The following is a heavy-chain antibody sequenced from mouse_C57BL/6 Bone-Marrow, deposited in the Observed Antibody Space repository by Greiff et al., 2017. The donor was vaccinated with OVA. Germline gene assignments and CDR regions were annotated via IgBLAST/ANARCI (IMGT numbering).Heavy chain of an antibody. J-gene: IGHJ2*01. Sequence: EVQLVESGGGLVQPGDSLSLSCAASGFTFTNYYMSWVRQPPGKALEWLAFIKNKPNGSTTEYSASVKGRFTISRDNSQRILYLQMNALGAEDSATYYCARYKGRVAVDYFDYWGQGTALTVSS. CDR1: GFTFTNYY. V-gene: IGHV7-3*01. CDR3: ARYKGRVAVDYFDY. CDR2: IKNKPNGSTT. D-gene: IGHD1-1*01.